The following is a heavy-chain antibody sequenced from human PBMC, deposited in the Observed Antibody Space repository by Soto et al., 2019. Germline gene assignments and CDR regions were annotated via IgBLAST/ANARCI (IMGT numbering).Heavy chain of an antibody. CDR2: IIPIFGAQ. V-gene: IGHV1-69*01. CDR3: ATTADLLVSARLKGLAH. Sequence: QVQLVQSGAEVKKPGSSVQVSCKASGGTFSNTAFIWVRQAPGQGLEWMGGIIPIFGAQNYAQKFQGRLMISAYDSTSNAFMDINTLTSEDTSVYYCATTADLLVSARLKGLAHRGRGTRVTVSS. CDR1: GGTFSNTA. J-gene: IGHJ2*01. D-gene: IGHD2-8*02.